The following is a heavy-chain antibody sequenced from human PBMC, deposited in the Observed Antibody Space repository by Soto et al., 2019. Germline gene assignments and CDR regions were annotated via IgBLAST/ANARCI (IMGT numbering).Heavy chain of an antibody. CDR1: GGSISSGAYY. Sequence: SETLSLTCTVSGGSISSGAYYWSWIRQHPGKGLEWIGYINYSGGTYYNPSLKSRVTISVDTSKNQFALTSEDTAVYYCARDQSWHDLVWWFDPWGQGTLVTVSS. J-gene: IGHJ5*02. V-gene: IGHV4-31*03. CDR2: INYSGGT. D-gene: IGHD1-1*01. CDR3: ARDQSWHDLVWWFDP.